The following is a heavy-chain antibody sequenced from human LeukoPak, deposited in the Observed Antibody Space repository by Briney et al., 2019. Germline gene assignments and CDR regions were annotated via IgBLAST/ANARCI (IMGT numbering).Heavy chain of an antibody. J-gene: IGHJ3*02. CDR1: GFTFSSYW. CDR3: ARREWTMDDAFDI. D-gene: IGHD4/OR15-4a*01. CDR2: INSDGSST. V-gene: IGHV3-74*01. Sequence: GGSLRLSCVAPGFTFSSYWMHWVRQAPGKGLVWVSRINSDGSSTSYADSVKGRFTISRDNAKNTLYLQMNSLRAEDTAVYYCARREWTMDDAFDIWGQGTMVTVSS.